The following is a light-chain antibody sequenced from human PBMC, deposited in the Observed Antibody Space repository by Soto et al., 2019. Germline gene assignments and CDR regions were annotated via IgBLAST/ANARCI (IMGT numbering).Light chain of an antibody. V-gene: IGKV3-15*01. CDR2: GAS. CDR1: RSVSTN. CDR3: QQYDEWPPSYT. Sequence: IVMTQSPATLSVSPGERATLSCRASRSVSTNLAWYQQKPGQAPRLLIYGASSRATGIPARISGSGSGTEFTLTISSLQSEDLAVYYCQQYDEWPPSYTFGQGTKLEIK. J-gene: IGKJ2*01.